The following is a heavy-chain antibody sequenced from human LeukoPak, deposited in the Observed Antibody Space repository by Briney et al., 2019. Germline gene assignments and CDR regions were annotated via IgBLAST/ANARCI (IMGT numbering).Heavy chain of an antibody. CDR1: GFTFTKYW. J-gene: IGHJ4*02. V-gene: IGHV3-7*01. CDR2: IKQDGSDK. D-gene: IGHD3-22*01. Sequence: PGGSLRLSCAASGFTFTKYWMTWVRQAPGKGLEWVGNIKQDGSDKNYMDSVKGRFTISRDNTKNSVYLQMSSLRAEDTAVYYCARESRYYDSSGYYPDYWGQGTLVTVSS. CDR3: ARESRYYDSSGYYPDY.